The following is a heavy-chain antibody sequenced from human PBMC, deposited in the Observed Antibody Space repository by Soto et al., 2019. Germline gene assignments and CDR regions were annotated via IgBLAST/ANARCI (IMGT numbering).Heavy chain of an antibody. CDR3: ARGQEGVVATH. Sequence: QVQLQQWGAGLLKPSETLSLNCAVTGGSLSGYYWCWIRQPPGKGLEWIGEVKDGGHTNYSPSLRGRVTISSDTSNNQFSLRLTSVTAADTGVYYCARGQEGVVATHWDQGSLVTVSS. D-gene: IGHD5-12*01. CDR1: GGSLSGYY. J-gene: IGHJ4*02. V-gene: IGHV4-34*01. CDR2: VKDGGHT.